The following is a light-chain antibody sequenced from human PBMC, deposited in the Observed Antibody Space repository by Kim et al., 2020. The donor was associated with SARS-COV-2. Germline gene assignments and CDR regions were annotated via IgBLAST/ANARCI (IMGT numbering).Light chain of an antibody. CDR1: TSNIGNNS. Sequence: RVTVSCSGSTSNIGNNSVAWYHQFPGTAPKLLIYDNNKRPSGIPDRFSASKSGTSATLGITGLQTGDEADYYCGTWDSSLSPNWIFGGGTQLTVL. CDR2: DNN. CDR3: GTWDSSLSPNWI. V-gene: IGLV1-51*01. J-gene: IGLJ2*01.